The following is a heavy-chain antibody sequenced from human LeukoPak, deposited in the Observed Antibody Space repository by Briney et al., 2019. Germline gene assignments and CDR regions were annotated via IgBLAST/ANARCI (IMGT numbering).Heavy chain of an antibody. Sequence: GGSLRLSCSASGFTFCNYAMSWVRQVPEKGLEWVSGVSDSGGSTYYADSVKGRFTISRDNSKNTLYLQMNSLRAEDTAIYYCAKAYDRGIRAFGYWGQGTLVTVSS. J-gene: IGHJ4*02. V-gene: IGHV3-23*01. CDR1: GFTFCNYA. CDR3: AKAYDRGIRAFGY. D-gene: IGHD1-14*01. CDR2: VSDSGGST.